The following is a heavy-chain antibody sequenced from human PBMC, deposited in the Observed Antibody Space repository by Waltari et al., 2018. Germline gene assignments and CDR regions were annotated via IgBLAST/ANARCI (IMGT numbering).Heavy chain of an antibody. D-gene: IGHD4-17*01. CDR2: IYYSGST. J-gene: IGHJ3*02. V-gene: IGHV4-39*01. Sequence: QLQLQESGPGLVKPSETLSLTCTVSGGSISSSSYYWGWIRQPPGKGLEWIGSIYYSGSTYYNPSLKSRVTISVDTSKNQFSLKLSSVTAADTAVYYCARLLHGNAFDIWGQGTMVTVSS. CDR1: GGSISSSSYY. CDR3: ARLLHGNAFDI.